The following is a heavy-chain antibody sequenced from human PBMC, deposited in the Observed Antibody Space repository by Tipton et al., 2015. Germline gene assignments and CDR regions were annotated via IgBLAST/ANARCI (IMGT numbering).Heavy chain of an antibody. D-gene: IGHD2-15*01. Sequence: GLVKPSQNLSLTCAISGDSVSSETSAWNWLRQSPSRGLEWLGRTYYRSKWYNDYAVSVKSRITINPGTSKNQFSLQLNSVTPEDTAVYYCLTGYCSAGSCYRYYGMDVWGQGTTVTVSS. V-gene: IGHV6-1*01. CDR1: GDSVSSETSA. CDR3: LTGYCSAGSCYRYYGMDV. J-gene: IGHJ6*02. CDR2: TYYRSKWYN.